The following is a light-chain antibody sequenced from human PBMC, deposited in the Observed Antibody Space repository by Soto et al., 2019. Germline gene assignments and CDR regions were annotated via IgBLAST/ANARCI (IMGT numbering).Light chain of an antibody. V-gene: IGLV3-21*04. CDR2: YDS. Sequence: SYELTQRPSVSVAPGKTARITCGGNNIGSKSVHWYQQKPGQAPVLVIYYDSDRPSGIPERFSGSNSGNTATLTISRVEAGDEAGYYCQVWDSSSDHVVFGGGTKLTVL. CDR3: QVWDSSSDHVV. J-gene: IGLJ2*01. CDR1: NIGSKS.